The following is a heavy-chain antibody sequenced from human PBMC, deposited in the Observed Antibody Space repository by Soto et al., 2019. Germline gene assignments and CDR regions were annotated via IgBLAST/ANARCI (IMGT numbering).Heavy chain of an antibody. D-gene: IGHD2-2*01. V-gene: IGHV3-33*01. CDR1: GFTFSSYG. CDR2: IWYDGSNK. CDR3: ARGAAYCSSTSCYFSGRMDV. J-gene: IGHJ6*02. Sequence: GGSLRLSCAASGFTFSSYGMHWVRQAPGKGLEWVAVIWYDGSNKYYADSVKGRFTISRDNSKNTLYLQMNSLRAEDTAVYYCARGAAYCSSTSCYFSGRMDVWGQGTTVTVSS.